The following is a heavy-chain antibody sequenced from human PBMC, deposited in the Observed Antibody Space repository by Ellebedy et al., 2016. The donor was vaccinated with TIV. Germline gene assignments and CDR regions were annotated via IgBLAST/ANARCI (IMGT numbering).Heavy chain of an antibody. CDR3: ARAGGRYSGYGY. Sequence: GESLKISCAASGFTFSSYSMNWVRQAPGKGLEWVSSISSSSTYIYYAESVKGRFTTSRDDAKNSLYLQMNSLRADDTAVYYCARAGGRYSGYGYWGQGILVTVSS. CDR2: ISSSSTYI. D-gene: IGHD5-12*01. V-gene: IGHV3-21*04. J-gene: IGHJ4*02. CDR1: GFTFSSYS.